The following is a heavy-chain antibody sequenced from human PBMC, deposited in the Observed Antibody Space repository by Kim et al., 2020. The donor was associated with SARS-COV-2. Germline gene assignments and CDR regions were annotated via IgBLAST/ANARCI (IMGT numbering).Heavy chain of an antibody. CDR2: ISYDGSNK. V-gene: IGHV3-30*18. CDR1: GFTFSSYG. J-gene: IGHJ4*02. D-gene: IGHD3-9*01. CDR3: AKGTRGHFDWLLSAYYFDY. Sequence: GGSLRLSCAASGFTFSSYGMHWVRQAPGKGLEWVAVISYDGSNKYYADSVKGRFTISRDNSKNTLYLQMNSLRAEDTAVYYCAKGTRGHFDWLLSAYYFDYWGQGTLVTVSS.